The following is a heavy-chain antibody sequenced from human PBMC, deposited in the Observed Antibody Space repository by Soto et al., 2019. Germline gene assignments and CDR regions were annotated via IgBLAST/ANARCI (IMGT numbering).Heavy chain of an antibody. CDR3: ARSRNTGYSSGWLDY. V-gene: IGHV4-34*01. CDR2: INHSGST. D-gene: IGHD6-19*01. Sequence: TPETLSLTCAVYGGSFSGYYWSWIRQPPGKGLEWIGEINHSGSTNYNPSLKSRVTISVDTSKNQFSLKLSSATAADTAVYYCARSRNTGYSSGWLDYWGQGTLVTVSS. CDR1: GGSFSGYY. J-gene: IGHJ4*02.